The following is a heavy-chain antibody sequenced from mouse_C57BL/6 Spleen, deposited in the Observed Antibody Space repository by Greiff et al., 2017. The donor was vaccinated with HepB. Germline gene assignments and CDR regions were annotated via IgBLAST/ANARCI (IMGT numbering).Heavy chain of an antibody. J-gene: IGHJ4*01. CDR1: GYSFTGYY. Sequence: EVQLQQSGPELVKPRASVKISCKASGYSFTGYYMNWVKQSPEKSLEWIGEINPSTGGTTYNQKFKAKATLTVDKSSSTAYMQLKSLTSEDSAVYYCAGIPHYYAMDYWGQGTSVTVSS. V-gene: IGHV1-42*01. CDR3: AGIPHYYAMDY. CDR2: INPSTGGT.